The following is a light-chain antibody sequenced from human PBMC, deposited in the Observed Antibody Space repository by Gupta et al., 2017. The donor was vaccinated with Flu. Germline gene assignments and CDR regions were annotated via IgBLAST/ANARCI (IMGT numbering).Light chain of an antibody. CDR3: QQYNNWPPSTT. CDR2: GAF. Sequence: EIVMTQSPATLSVSPGGRVTLSCRASQSVSSNLAWYQQKPGQAPRLLIHGAFTRATGITARFSGSGDGTEFTLTISSLQSEDFAVYYCQQYNNWPPSTTFGQGTRMEIK. V-gene: IGKV3-15*01. J-gene: IGKJ5*01. CDR1: QSVSSN.